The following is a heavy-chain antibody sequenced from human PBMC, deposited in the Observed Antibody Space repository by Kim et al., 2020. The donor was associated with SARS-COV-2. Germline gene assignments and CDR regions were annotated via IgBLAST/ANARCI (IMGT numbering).Heavy chain of an antibody. Sequence: SETLSLTCTVSGGSISSGGYYWSWIRQHPGKGLEWIGYIYYSGSTYYNPSLKSRVTISVDTSKNQFSLKLSSVTAADTAVYYCARGAAGYYYDSSGYSTPNWFDPWGQGTLVTVSS. CDR2: IYYSGST. V-gene: IGHV4-31*03. D-gene: IGHD3-22*01. CDR1: GGSISSGGYY. CDR3: ARGAAGYYYDSSGYSTPNWFDP. J-gene: IGHJ5*02.